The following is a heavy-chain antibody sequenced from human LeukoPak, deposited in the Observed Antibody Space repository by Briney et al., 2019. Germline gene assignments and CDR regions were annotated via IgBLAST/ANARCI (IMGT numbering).Heavy chain of an antibody. CDR1: GFTFSTYW. J-gene: IGHJ4*02. Sequence: PGWSLRLSCAGSGFTFSTYWMHWVRQAPGGGLVWVSGINTDGSTTSYADSVKGRFTISRDNAKNTVYLQMSSLRAEDTAVYYCAKESGYDVDLEYWGQGALVTVSS. CDR2: INTDGSTT. CDR3: AKESGYDVDLEY. D-gene: IGHD5-12*01. V-gene: IGHV3-74*01.